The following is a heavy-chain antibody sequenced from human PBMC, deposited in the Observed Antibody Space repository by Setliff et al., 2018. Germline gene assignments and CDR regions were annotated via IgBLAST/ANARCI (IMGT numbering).Heavy chain of an antibody. D-gene: IGHD3-3*01. Sequence: ASVKVSCKASGYTFTGYYMHWVRQAPGQGLEWMGWINPNSGGTNYAQKFQGWVTMTRDTSISTAYMELSSLRSEDTAVYYCASSRDYNFWSGYYSPLDYWGQGTLVTVSS. J-gene: IGHJ4*02. CDR1: GYTFTGYY. V-gene: IGHV1-2*04. CDR2: INPNSGGT. CDR3: ASSRDYNFWSGYYSPLDY.